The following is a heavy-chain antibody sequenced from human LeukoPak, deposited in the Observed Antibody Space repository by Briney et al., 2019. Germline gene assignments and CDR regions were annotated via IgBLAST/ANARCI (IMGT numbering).Heavy chain of an antibody. V-gene: IGHV3-21*01. CDR2: ISSSSSYI. D-gene: IGHD6-19*01. J-gene: IGHJ4*02. Sequence: GGSLRLSCAASGFTFSSYSMNWVRQAPGKGLEWVSSISSSSSYIYYADSVKGRFTISRDNAKNSLYLQMNSLRAEDTAVYYCARSPGKAVAGTDYWGQGTLVTVSS. CDR1: GFTFSSYS. CDR3: ARSPGKAVAGTDY.